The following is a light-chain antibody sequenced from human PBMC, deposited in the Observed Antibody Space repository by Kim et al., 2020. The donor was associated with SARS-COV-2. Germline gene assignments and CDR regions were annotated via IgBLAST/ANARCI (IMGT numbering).Light chain of an antibody. V-gene: IGKV3-11*01. CDR2: DAT. CDR3: QHRNTWPVVYT. Sequence: EIVLTQSPPTLSFSPGETVTLSCRASQNARTFLAWFQQKTGQAPRLLIYDATSRASGIPARFSGSGSETDFTLTISSLEPEDSAVYYCQHRNTWPVVYTFGQGTKLEIK. CDR1: QNARTF. J-gene: IGKJ2*01.